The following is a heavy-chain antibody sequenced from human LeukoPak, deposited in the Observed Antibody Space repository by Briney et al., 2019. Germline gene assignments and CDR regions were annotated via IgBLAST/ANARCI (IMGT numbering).Heavy chain of an antibody. D-gene: IGHD1-26*01. J-gene: IGHJ3*02. CDR3: ARLVSGSYADVFDI. CDR2: IYPGDSET. Sequence: AESLKISCKVSGYSITNNWIGWVRQMPGEGLDWMGIIYPGDSETRCSPSFQGQVTISLDKSITTAYRQWSSLKASDTAMYYCARLVSGSYADVFDIWGQGTMVTVSS. CDR1: GYSITNNW. V-gene: IGHV5-51*01.